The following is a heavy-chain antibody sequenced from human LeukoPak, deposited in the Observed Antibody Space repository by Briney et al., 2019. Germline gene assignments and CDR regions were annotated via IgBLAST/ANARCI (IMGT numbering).Heavy chain of an antibody. D-gene: IGHD3-22*01. J-gene: IGHJ4*02. CDR1: GGSISSSSYY. CDR3: ARSPLLFDYYDSSGYQYYFDY. CDR2: IYYSGST. V-gene: IGHV4-39*01. Sequence: SETLSLTCTVSGGSISSSSYYWGWIRQPPGKGLEWIGSIYYSGSTYYNPSLKSRVTISVDTSKNQFSLKLSSVIAADTAVYYCARSPLLFDYYDSSGYQYYFDYWGQGTLVTVSS.